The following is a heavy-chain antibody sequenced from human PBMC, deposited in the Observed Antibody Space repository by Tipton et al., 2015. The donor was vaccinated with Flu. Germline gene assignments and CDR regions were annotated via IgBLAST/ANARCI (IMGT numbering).Heavy chain of an antibody. J-gene: IGHJ6*01. CDR3: ARDEGVVNYYFGMDV. CDR2: IWYDGSNI. Sequence: RSLRLSCKVSGFDFSVYGMHWVRQAPGKGPEWVAVIWYDGSNIHYADSVKGRFTISRDNSKNTLYLQMNGLRAEDTAVYYCARDEGVVNYYFGMDVWGQGTTVTVSS. V-gene: IGHV3-33*01. CDR1: GFDFSVYG.